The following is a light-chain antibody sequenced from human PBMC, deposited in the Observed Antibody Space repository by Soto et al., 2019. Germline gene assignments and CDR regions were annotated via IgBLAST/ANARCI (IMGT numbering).Light chain of an antibody. CDR3: SSYTNSSTVV. CDR2: EVS. V-gene: IGLV2-14*01. CDR1: SSDVGGYNY. J-gene: IGLJ2*01. Sequence: QSVLTQPASVSGSPGQSITISCTGTSSDVGGYNYVSWYQQHPGKAPKLMIYEVSNRPSGVSNRFSGSKSGNTASVTISGLQAEDEADYYCSSYTNSSTVVFGGGTKVTVL.